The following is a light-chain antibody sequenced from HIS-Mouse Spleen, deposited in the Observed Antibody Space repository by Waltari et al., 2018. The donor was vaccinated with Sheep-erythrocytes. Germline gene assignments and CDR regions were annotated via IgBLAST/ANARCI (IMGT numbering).Light chain of an antibody. CDR1: SSDVGGYNY. V-gene: IGLV2-11*01. J-gene: IGLJ3*02. CDR3: CSYAGSYTWV. CDR2: DVS. Sequence: QSALTQPRSVSGSPGQSVTISCTGTSSDVGGYNYVSWYPQHPGKAPKLIIYDVSKRPSGVPVRFSGYKSGNPASLTIYGLEAEDEADYYCCSYAGSYTWVFGGGTKLTVL.